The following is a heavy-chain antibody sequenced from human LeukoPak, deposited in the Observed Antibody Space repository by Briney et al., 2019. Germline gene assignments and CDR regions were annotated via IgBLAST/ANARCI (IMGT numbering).Heavy chain of an antibody. D-gene: IGHD5-12*01. J-gene: IGHJ4*02. V-gene: IGHV1-2*02. CDR2: INPSSGGT. CDR3: GSSGYGDPSPFDS. Sequence: ASVKVSCKASGYTFTGYYMHWVRQAPGQGPEWMGWINPSSGGTHYAQKYQGRVTMTRDTSISTVYMEMSRLTSDDTAVYYCGSSGYGDPSPFDSWGQGTLVTVSS. CDR1: GYTFTGYY.